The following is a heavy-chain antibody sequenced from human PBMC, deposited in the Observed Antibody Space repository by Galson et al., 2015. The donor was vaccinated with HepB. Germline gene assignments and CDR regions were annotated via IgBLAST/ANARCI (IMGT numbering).Heavy chain of an antibody. V-gene: IGHV1-69*13. J-gene: IGHJ4*02. D-gene: IGHD3-22*01. CDR3: ARDRRYYDSSGSYYFDY. Sequence: SVKVSCKASGGTFSSYAISWVRQAPGQGLEWMGGIIPIFGTANYAQKFQGRVTITADESTSTAYMELSSLRSEDTAVYYCARDRRYYDSSGSYYFDYWGQGTLVTVSS. CDR1: GGTFSSYA. CDR2: IIPIFGTA.